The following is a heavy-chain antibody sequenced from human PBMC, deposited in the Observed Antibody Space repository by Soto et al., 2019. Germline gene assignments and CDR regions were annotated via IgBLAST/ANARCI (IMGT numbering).Heavy chain of an antibody. Sequence: QVQLVESGGGVVQPGRSLRLSCAASGFSLTNYAMHWVRQAPGKGLEWVAVISYDGSKKYYADSVEGRFNISRDDSKNTLYLQMNSLRAEDTAPYYCARDASGGDYVPDYWGQGTLVTVSS. CDR1: GFSLTNYA. J-gene: IGHJ4*02. CDR3: ARDASGGDYVPDY. D-gene: IGHD4-17*01. CDR2: ISYDGSKK. V-gene: IGHV3-30-3*01.